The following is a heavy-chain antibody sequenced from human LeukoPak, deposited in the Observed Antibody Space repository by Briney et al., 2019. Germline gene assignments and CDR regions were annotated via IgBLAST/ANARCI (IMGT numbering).Heavy chain of an antibody. V-gene: IGHV4-39*01. D-gene: IGHD2-15*01. Sequence: SETLSLTCTVSGGSISSSSYYWGWIRQAPGKGLEWIGSIYFRGNPFYNPSLKSRVTISVDPSTNQFSLKLSSVTGADTAVYYCERADGYCSGGSCYNDGAFDYWGQGTLVTVSS. CDR1: GGSISSSSYY. CDR3: ERADGYCSGGSCYNDGAFDY. CDR2: IYFRGNP. J-gene: IGHJ4*02.